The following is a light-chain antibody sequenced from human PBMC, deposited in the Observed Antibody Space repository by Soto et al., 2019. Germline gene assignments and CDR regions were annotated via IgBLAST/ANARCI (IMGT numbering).Light chain of an antibody. CDR1: QTVSITY. V-gene: IGKV3-20*01. J-gene: IGKJ1*01. CDR2: GAS. Sequence: PGESATLSCMASQTVSITYLTWYQQKPGQAPRLLIFGASKRATGIPDRFSGSGSGTEFTLTISSLQPEDLATYYCQHYSAFSVTFGQGTKVDIK. CDR3: QHYSAFSVT.